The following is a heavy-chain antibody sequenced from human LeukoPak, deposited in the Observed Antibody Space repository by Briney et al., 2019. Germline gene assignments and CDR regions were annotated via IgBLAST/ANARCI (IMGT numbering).Heavy chain of an antibody. V-gene: IGHV4-59*01. J-gene: IGHJ6*03. D-gene: IGHD4-17*01. CDR2: ISYSGST. CDR1: GGSISGFH. Sequence: SETLSLTCSVSGGSISGFHWSWIRQSPGKGLEWVGYISYSGSTNYSPSLKNRVTISVDTSKSQFSVRLSTVSAADTAVYYFARVSEYFFGDSRIGYYYYYMDVWGRGTTVTVSS. CDR3: ARVSEYFFGDSRIGYYYYYMDV.